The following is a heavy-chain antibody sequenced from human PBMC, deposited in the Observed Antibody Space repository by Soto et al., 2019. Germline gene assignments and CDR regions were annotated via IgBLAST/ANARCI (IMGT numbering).Heavy chain of an antibody. D-gene: IGHD2-15*01. J-gene: IGHJ4*02. Sequence: PGGSLRLSCAASGFTFSSYWMHWVRQAPGKGLVWVSRINSDGSSTSYADSVKGRFTISRDNAKNTLYLQMNSLRAEDTAVYYCATLDTAEIQTAAYWGQGTLVTVSS. CDR2: INSDGSST. CDR1: GFTFSSYW. CDR3: ATLDTAEIQTAAY. V-gene: IGHV3-74*01.